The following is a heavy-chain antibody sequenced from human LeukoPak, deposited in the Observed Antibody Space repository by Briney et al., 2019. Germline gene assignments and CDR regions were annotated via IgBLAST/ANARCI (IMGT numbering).Heavy chain of an antibody. V-gene: IGHV1-18*01. CDR2: ISAYTGNT. CDR3: ARARANSLSFDY. Sequence: ASVKVSCKASGYIFTSYGISWVRQAPGQGLQWMGWISAYTGNTNYPQNLQGRVTVTTDTSTSTAYMELRSLKSDDTAVYYCARARANSLSFDYWGQGTLVTVSS. CDR1: GYIFTSYG. D-gene: IGHD4-23*01. J-gene: IGHJ4*02.